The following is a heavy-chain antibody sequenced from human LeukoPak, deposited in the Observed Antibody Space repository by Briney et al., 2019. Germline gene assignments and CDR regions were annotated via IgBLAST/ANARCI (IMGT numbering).Heavy chain of an antibody. D-gene: IGHD2-2*01. CDR1: GFTFSTYG. J-gene: IGHJ4*02. Sequence: GRSLRLSCTASGFTFSTYGMHWVRQAQGKGLEWVALTWYDGSNKNYADSVKGRFTISRDNSKNTLYLQMNSLRSDDTAVYYCAREYCSTTRCYMADYWGQGTLVTVSS. V-gene: IGHV3-30*19. CDR2: TWYDGSNK. CDR3: AREYCSTTRCYMADY.